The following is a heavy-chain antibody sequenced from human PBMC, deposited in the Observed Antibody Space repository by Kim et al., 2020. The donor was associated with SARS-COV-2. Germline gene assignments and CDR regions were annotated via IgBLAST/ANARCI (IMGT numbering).Heavy chain of an antibody. D-gene: IGHD3-9*01. CDR1: GFTFSTYS. CDR2: ISSSSSYI. Sequence: GGSLRLSCATSGFTFSTYSINWVRQAPGKGLEWVSSISSSSSYIYYADSVKGRFTISRDNAKNSLYLQMNGLRAEDTAVYYCARDVHYDILTGYYSIWGQGTLVTVSS. V-gene: IGHV3-21*01. J-gene: IGHJ4*02. CDR3: ARDVHYDILTGYYSI.